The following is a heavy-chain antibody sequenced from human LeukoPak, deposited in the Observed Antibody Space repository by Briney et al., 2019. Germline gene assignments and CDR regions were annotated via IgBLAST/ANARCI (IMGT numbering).Heavy chain of an antibody. CDR2: INPNSGGT. D-gene: IGHD3-22*01. Sequence: ASVKVSCKASGYTFTGYYMPWVRQAPGQGLEWMGWINPNSGGTNYAQKFQGRVTMTRDTSISTAYMELSRLRSDDTAVYYCARETGYYDSSGYGYLGPYFDYWGQGTLVTVSS. V-gene: IGHV1-2*02. J-gene: IGHJ4*02. CDR3: ARETGYYDSSGYGYLGPYFDY. CDR1: GYTFTGYY.